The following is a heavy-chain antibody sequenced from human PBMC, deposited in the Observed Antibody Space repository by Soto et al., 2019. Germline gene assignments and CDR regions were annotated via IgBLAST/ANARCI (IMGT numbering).Heavy chain of an antibody. CDR3: AKGQSIAAAGSFDY. V-gene: IGHV3-30*18. Sequence: PGASLRLSCAASGFTFSSYGMHWVRLAPGKGLEWVAVISYDGSNKYYADSVKGRFTISRDNSKNTLYLQMNSLRAEDTAVYYCAKGQSIAAAGSFDYWGQGTRVTVSS. D-gene: IGHD6-13*01. CDR2: ISYDGSNK. CDR1: GFTFSSYG. J-gene: IGHJ4*02.